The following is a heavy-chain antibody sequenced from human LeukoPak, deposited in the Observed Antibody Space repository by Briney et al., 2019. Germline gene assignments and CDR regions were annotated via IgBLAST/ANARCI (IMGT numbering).Heavy chain of an antibody. CDR1: GFTFSSYW. J-gene: IGHJ4*02. V-gene: IGHV3-7*01. D-gene: IGHD3-10*01. CDR2: IKQDGSEE. Sequence: GGSLRLSCAASGFTFSSYWMSWVRQAPGKGLEWVANIKQDGSEEYYVDSVKGRFTISRDNAKNSLYLQMNSLRAEDTAVYYCAREGYYYGSGSRHPIDYWGQGTLVTVSS. CDR3: AREGYYYGSGSRHPIDY.